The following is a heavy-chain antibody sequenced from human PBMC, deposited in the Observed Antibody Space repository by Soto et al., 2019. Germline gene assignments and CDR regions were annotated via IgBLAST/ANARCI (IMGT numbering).Heavy chain of an antibody. CDR2: ISYDGSNK. CDR3: ARGTYYYDSSPFDY. V-gene: IGHV3-30-3*01. Sequence: QVQLVESGGGVVQPGRSLRLSCAASGFTFSSYAMHWVRQAPGKGLEWVAVISYDGSNKYYADSVKGRFTISRDNSKNTLYLQMNSLRAEDTAVYYCARGTYYYDSSPFDYWGQGPLVTVSS. J-gene: IGHJ4*02. D-gene: IGHD3-22*01. CDR1: GFTFSSYA.